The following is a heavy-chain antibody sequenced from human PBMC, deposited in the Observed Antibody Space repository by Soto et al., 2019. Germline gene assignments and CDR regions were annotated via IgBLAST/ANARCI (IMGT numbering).Heavy chain of an antibody. CDR2: IRSKAYGGTT. CDR1: GFTFGDYA. Sequence: GGSLRLSCTASGFTFGDYAMGWVRQAPGKGLEWVGFIRSKAYGGTTEYAASVKGRFTISRDDSKSIAYLQMNSLKTEDTAVYYCTREDDSSGFGAFDIWGQGTMVTVSS. V-gene: IGHV3-49*04. J-gene: IGHJ3*02. D-gene: IGHD3-22*01. CDR3: TREDDSSGFGAFDI.